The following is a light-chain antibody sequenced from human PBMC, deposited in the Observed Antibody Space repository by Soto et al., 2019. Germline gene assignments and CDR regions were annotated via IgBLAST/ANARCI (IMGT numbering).Light chain of an antibody. Sequence: DIVLTQSPATLSLSPGERATLSCRASQTVVGFLAWYQQKPGQAPRLLIYDASNRAAAIPARFSGSGSGTDYHLTISSLEPEDFAIYYCQQRASWPWTFGQGTKVEIK. CDR1: QTVVGF. CDR2: DAS. V-gene: IGKV3-11*01. CDR3: QQRASWPWT. J-gene: IGKJ1*01.